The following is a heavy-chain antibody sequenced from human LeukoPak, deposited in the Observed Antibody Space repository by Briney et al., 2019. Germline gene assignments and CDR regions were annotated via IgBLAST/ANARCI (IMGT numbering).Heavy chain of an antibody. CDR2: IHTSGSA. CDR1: GSSFNSYD. D-gene: IGHD4-17*01. V-gene: IGHV4-4*07. Sequence: PSETLSLTCTVSGSSFNSYDWSWIRQPAGKGLEWIGRIHTSGSADYSPSLQSRVTISVDMSKKEFSLELTSVTAADTAVYYCARDIVYLIDEDYGWGQGTLVTVSS. J-gene: IGHJ4*02. CDR3: ARDIVYLIDEDYG.